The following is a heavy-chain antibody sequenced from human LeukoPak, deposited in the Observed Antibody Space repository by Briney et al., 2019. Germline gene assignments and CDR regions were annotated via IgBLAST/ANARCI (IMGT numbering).Heavy chain of an antibody. CDR1: GFTFSVSA. Sequence: GGSLKLSCAASGFTFSVSAVHWVRQAPGKGLEWIGRIRSKAYNYATAYAASVKGRFTISRDDSKNTAYLQMNSLKTEDTAVYYCGYSSAWSIDYWGQGTLVTVSS. V-gene: IGHV3-73*01. CDR2: IRSKAYNYAT. D-gene: IGHD6-19*01. CDR3: GYSSAWSIDY. J-gene: IGHJ4*02.